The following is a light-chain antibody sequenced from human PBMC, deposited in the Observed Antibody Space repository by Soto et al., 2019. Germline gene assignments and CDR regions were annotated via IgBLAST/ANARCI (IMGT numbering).Light chain of an antibody. Sequence: EIVLTQSPGTLSLSPGERTTLSCRASQSVSNSYLAWYLKKSGQAPRLLIYVASSRATGITDRFSGGGTGTDINHTINRLEHEDLAVYYCQHYGSSSPITLGQGTKLEIQ. J-gene: IGKJ2*01. CDR1: QSVSNSY. V-gene: IGKV3-20*01. CDR2: VAS. CDR3: QHYGSSSPIT.